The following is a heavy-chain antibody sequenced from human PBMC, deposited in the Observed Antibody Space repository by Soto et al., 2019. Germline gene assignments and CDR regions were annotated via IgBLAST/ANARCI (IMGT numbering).Heavy chain of an antibody. CDR1: GGSFSGYY. V-gene: IGHV4-34*01. CDR2: INHSGST. J-gene: IGHJ4*02. Sequence: SETLSLTCAVYGGSFSGYYWSWIRQPPGKGLEWIGEINHSGSTNYNPSLKSRVTISVDTSKNQFSLKLSSVTAADTAVYYCARRTRTGYYDIFFDYWGQGTLVTVSS. CDR3: ARRTRTGYYDIFFDY. D-gene: IGHD3-9*01.